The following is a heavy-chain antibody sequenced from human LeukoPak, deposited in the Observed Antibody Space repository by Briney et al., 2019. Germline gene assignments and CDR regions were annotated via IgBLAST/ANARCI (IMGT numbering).Heavy chain of an antibody. V-gene: IGHV3-33*01. Sequence: GASVRLSCAASGFTFSNYGMHWVRQVPDKGRVRVAAIWFDGIKKYYADSVKGRLTISRDNSKNTLYLQVNSLRAEDTAVYYCARDLEDSSPFGAFDMWGQGTMVTVSS. CDR3: ARDLEDSSPFGAFDM. CDR1: GFTFSNYG. D-gene: IGHD3-22*01. CDR2: IWFDGIKK. J-gene: IGHJ3*02.